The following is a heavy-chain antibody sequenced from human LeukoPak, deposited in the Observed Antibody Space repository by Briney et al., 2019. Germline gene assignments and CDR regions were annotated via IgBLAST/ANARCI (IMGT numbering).Heavy chain of an antibody. J-gene: IGHJ6*03. V-gene: IGHV4-59*05. CDR3: AGYRITIFGVVIPTYMDV. CDR2: IYYSGST. CDR1: GGSISSYY. D-gene: IGHD3-3*01. Sequence: SETLSLTCTVSGGSISSYYWSWIRQPPGKGLEWIGSIYYSGSTYYNPSLKSRVTISVDTSKNQFSLKLSSVTAADTAVYYCAGYRITIFGVVIPTYMDVRGKGTTVTVSS.